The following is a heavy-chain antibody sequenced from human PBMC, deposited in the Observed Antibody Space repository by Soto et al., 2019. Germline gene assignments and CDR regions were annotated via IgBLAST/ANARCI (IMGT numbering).Heavy chain of an antibody. J-gene: IGHJ4*02. CDR2: INQSGIT. CDR1: GGSFSNYY. CDR3: ARGNGIASRPADY. D-gene: IGHD6-13*01. V-gene: IGHV4-34*01. Sequence: SETLSLTCAVYGGSFSNYYWSWIRQPPGKGLEWIGEINQSGITNYNPSLKSRVTISEDASKNQFSLRLSSVTAADTAVYYCARGNGIASRPADYWGQGTLVTVSS.